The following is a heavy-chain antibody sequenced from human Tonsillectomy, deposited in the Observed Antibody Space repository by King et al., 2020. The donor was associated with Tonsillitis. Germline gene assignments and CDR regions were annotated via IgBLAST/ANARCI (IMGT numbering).Heavy chain of an antibody. D-gene: IGHD1-26*01. V-gene: IGHV3-53*01. Sequence: VQLVESGGGLIQPGGSLRLSCAASGFNVSSNYMSWVRQAPGKGLEWVSVIYSGRRTYYADSVKGRFTISRDNSKNTLYLQMNSLRGEDTAVYYCARTDWEPGAFDIWGQGTMVTVSS. CDR3: ARTDWEPGAFDI. CDR2: IYSGRRT. CDR1: GFNVSSNY. J-gene: IGHJ3*02.